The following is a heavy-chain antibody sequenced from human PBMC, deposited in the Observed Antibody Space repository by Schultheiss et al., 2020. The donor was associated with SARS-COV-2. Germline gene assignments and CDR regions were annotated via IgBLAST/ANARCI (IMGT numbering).Heavy chain of an antibody. CDR3: ARITPPVLYYYGMDV. V-gene: IGHV4-31*03. J-gene: IGHJ6*02. D-gene: IGHD4-23*01. CDR1: GGSISSGGYY. CDR2: IYYSGST. Sequence: SQTLSLTCTVSGGSISSGGYYWSWIRQHPGKGLEWIGYIYYSGSTYYNPSLKSRVTISVDTSKNQFSLKLSSVTAADTAVYYCARITPPVLYYYGMDVWGQGTTVTVSS.